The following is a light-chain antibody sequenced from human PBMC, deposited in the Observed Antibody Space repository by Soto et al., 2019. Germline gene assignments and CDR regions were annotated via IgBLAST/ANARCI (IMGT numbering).Light chain of an antibody. Sequence: DIQLTQSPSFLSASVGDRVTITCRASQGISSYLVWYQQRPGKAPKLLIYAASTLQSGVPSRFSGSGSGTEFTLTISSLQHEDFATYYCQQLNSYPITFGLGTRLEIK. CDR3: QQLNSYPIT. CDR1: QGISSY. CDR2: AAS. J-gene: IGKJ5*01. V-gene: IGKV1-9*01.